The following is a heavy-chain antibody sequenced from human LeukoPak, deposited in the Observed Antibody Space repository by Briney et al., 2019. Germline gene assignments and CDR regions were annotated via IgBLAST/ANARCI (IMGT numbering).Heavy chain of an antibody. Sequence: GGSLRLSCAASGVTFSGCAMNWVRQPPGKGLAWVAYMSGSSGTIYYTDSVKDRFTIFRDNAKNSVFLQMHSPRAEDTAVYYCARDGYYYDSSGYHVDYWGQGTLVTVSS. CDR2: MSGSSGTI. V-gene: IGHV3-48*01. D-gene: IGHD3-22*01. J-gene: IGHJ4*02. CDR1: GVTFSGCA. CDR3: ARDGYYYDSSGYHVDY.